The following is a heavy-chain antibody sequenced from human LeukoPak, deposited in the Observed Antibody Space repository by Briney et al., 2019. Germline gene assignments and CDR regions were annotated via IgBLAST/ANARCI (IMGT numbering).Heavy chain of an antibody. CDR1: GFAFSSQA. Sequence: GGSLRLSCAASGFAFSSQAMGWVRQAPGKGLEWVSVISDSGSIIYYADSVKGRFTISRDNSKNTLFLQMNSLRADDTAVYYCPKGARRTSGWYFFDYWGQGTLVTVSS. CDR3: PKGARRTSGWYFFDY. CDR2: ISDSGSII. D-gene: IGHD6-19*01. J-gene: IGHJ4*02. V-gene: IGHV3-23*01.